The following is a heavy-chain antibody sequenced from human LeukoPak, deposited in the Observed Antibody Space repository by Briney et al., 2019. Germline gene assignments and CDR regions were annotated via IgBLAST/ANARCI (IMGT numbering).Heavy chain of an antibody. CDR2: IYCSGST. CDR3: ARHLRRAGAFDI. CDR1: GGSISSSSYY. J-gene: IGHJ3*02. Sequence: SETLSLTCTVSGGSISSSSYYWGWIRQPPGKGLEWIGSIYCSGSTYYNPSLKSRVTISVDTSTNQFSLKLSSVTAADTAVYYCARHLRRAGAFDIWGQGTMVTVSS. V-gene: IGHV4-39*01. D-gene: IGHD3-10*01.